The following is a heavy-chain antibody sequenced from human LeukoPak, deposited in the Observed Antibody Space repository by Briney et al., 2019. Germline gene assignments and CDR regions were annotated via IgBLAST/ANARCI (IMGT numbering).Heavy chain of an antibody. J-gene: IGHJ6*03. Sequence: SVKVSCKTSGFTFTTSAIQWVRQARGQRLEWIGWIVVGSVHTNYAQRLHGRVTFTRDMSTSTVYMELSSLRSEDTAVYYCAREVSGGTYYYYYYMDVWGKGTTVTVSS. CDR1: GFTFTTSA. D-gene: IGHD1-1*01. CDR2: IVVGSVHT. CDR3: AREVSGGTYYYYYYMDV. V-gene: IGHV1-58*02.